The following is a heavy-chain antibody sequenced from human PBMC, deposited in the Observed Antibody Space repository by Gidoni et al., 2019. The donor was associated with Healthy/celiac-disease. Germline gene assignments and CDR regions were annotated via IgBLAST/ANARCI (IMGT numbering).Heavy chain of an antibody. CDR3: AKCPWGSGSYDWFDP. J-gene: IGHJ5*02. D-gene: IGHD3-10*01. CDR1: GFTLRRYA. Sequence: EVQLLESGGGLVQPGGSLRLSCAASGFTLRRYAMRWVRRAPGKGLAWVSAISGIGGSTYYADSVKGRFTISRDNSKNTLYLQMNSLRAEDTAVYYCAKCPWGSGSYDWFDPWGQGTLVTVSS. CDR2: ISGIGGST. V-gene: IGHV3-23*01.